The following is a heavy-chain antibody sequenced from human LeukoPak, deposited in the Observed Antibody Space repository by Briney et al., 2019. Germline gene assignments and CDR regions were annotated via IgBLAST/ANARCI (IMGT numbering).Heavy chain of an antibody. D-gene: IGHD6-13*01. CDR1: GYIFTSNG. V-gene: IGHV1-18*01. CDR3: ATGEAYSSREFDY. CDR2: ISAYNGNT. J-gene: IGHJ4*02. Sequence: ASVKVSCKASGYIFTSNGISWVRQVPGQGLEWMGWISAYNGNTNYAQKFQGRVTMTTDTSTSTAYMELRSLRSDDTAVYYCATGEAYSSREFDYWGQGTLVTVSS.